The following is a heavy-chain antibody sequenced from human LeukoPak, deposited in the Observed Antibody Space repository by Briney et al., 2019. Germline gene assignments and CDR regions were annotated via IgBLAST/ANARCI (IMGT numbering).Heavy chain of an antibody. CDR2: ISSSSSYI. Sequence: GSLRLSCAASGFTFSSYAMGWVRQAPGKGLEWVSSISSSSSYIYYADSVKGRFTISRDNAKNSLYLQMNSLRAEDTAVYYCARHMTTVTTVNWFDPWGQGTLVTVSS. J-gene: IGHJ5*02. V-gene: IGHV3-21*01. D-gene: IGHD4-17*01. CDR1: GFTFSSYA. CDR3: ARHMTTVTTVNWFDP.